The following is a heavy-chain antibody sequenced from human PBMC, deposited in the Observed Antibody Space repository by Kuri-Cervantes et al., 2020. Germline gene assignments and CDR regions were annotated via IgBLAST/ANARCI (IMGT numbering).Heavy chain of an antibody. J-gene: IGHJ5*02. D-gene: IGHD1-26*01. V-gene: IGHV1-69*13. Sequence: SVKDSCKASGGTFSSYAISWVRQAPGQGLEWMRGIIPIFGTANYAQKFQGRVTITADESTSTAYMELSSLRSEDTAVYYCVAGVVGEINWFDPWGQGTLVTVSS. CDR1: GGTFSSYA. CDR2: IIPIFGTA. CDR3: VAGVVGEINWFDP.